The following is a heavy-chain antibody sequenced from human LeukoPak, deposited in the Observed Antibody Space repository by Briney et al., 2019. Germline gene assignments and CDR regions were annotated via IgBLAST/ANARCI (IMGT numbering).Heavy chain of an antibody. V-gene: IGHV1-8*01. CDR1: GYTFTSYD. CDR3: ARGSSSWIPYYYYMDV. D-gene: IGHD6-13*01. J-gene: IGHJ6*03. CDR2: MNPNSGNT. Sequence: ASVKVSCKASGYTFTSYDINWVRQATGQGLEWMGWMNPNSGNTGYAQKFQDRVTMTRNTSISTAYMELSSLRSEDTAVYYCARGSSSWIPYYYYMDVWGKGTTVTVSS.